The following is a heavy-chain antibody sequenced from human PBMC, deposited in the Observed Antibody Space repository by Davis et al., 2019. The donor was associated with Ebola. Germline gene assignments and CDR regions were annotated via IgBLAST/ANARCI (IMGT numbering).Heavy chain of an antibody. CDR3: ARDLGYCSGGSCFVYYYYGMDV. J-gene: IGHJ6*02. CDR1: GFTFSSYA. Sequence: GGSLRLSCAASGFTFSSYAMHWVRQAPGKGLEWVAVISYDGSNKYYADSVKGRFTISRDNSKNTLYLQMNSLRAEDTAVYYCARDLGYCSGGSCFVYYYYGMDVWGQGTTVTVSS. D-gene: IGHD2-15*01. CDR2: ISYDGSNK. V-gene: IGHV3-30-3*01.